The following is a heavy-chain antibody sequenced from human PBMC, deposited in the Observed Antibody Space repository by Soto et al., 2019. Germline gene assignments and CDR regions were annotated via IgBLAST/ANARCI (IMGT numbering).Heavy chain of an antibody. J-gene: IGHJ4*02. CDR1: GFTFSSYS. D-gene: IGHD4-17*01. Sequence: GGSLRLSCAASGFTFSSYSMNWVRQAPGKGLEWVSSISSSSYIYYADSVKGRFTISRDNAKNSLYLQMNSLRAEDTAVYYCARAVYGDYGDYWGQGTLVTVSS. CDR2: ISSSSYI. CDR3: ARAVYGDYGDY. V-gene: IGHV3-21*01.